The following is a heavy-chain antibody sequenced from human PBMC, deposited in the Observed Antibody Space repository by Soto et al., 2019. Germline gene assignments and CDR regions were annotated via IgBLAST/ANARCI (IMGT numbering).Heavy chain of an antibody. D-gene: IGHD3-22*01. V-gene: IGHV4-59*01. CDR2: IYESGSI. CDR3: ARSGRSGYYYYYGMDV. Sequence: SETLSLTCTVSGDSISCYYWSWIRQPPGKGLEWIGYIYESGSINYNPSLKSRVTMSIDTSKNQFSLRLSSVTAAGTAVYYCARSGRSGYYYYYGMDVWGQGTTVTVSS. CDR1: GDSISCYY. J-gene: IGHJ6*02.